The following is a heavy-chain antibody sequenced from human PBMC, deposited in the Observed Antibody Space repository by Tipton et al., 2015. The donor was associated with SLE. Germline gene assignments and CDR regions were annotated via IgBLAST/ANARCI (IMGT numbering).Heavy chain of an antibody. V-gene: IGHV3-23*01. CDR2: MSGSGGRT. CDR1: AFTFSSYA. D-gene: IGHD6-19*01. Sequence: SLRLSCAASAFTFSSYAMSWVRQAPGKGLEWVSVMSGSGGRTYYADSVKGRFTISRDNSKNTLYLQMNSLRAEDTAVYYCVGIAVAVFDYWGQGTLVTVSS. J-gene: IGHJ4*02. CDR3: VGIAVAVFDY.